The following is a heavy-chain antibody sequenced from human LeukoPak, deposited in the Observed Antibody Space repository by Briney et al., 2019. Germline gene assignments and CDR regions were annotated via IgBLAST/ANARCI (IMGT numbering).Heavy chain of an antibody. CDR2: ISGTGGAT. D-gene: IGHD2-21*01. CDR3: VKDPRDTYGTNWFVS. Sequence: GGPLRLSCVASGFSFGNYAMSWVRQAPGKGLQWVSQISGTGGATWYAGFARDRFTISRDNSKKTVYLQMSGLRAEDTAMYYCVKDPRDTYGTNWFVSWGQGTLLIVSS. J-gene: IGHJ5*01. V-gene: IGHV3-23*01. CDR1: GFSFGNYA.